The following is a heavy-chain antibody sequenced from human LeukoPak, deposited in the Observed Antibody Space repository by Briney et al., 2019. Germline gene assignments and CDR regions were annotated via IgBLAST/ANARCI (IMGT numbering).Heavy chain of an antibody. Sequence: ASVKVSCKVSGYTLTKLPMHWVRQAPGKGLEWMGGFGLEDGEIIYAQKFQGRVTMTEDTSTDTAYMELSRLRSEDTAVYYCATGLGGFPLPFDYWGQGTLVTVSS. V-gene: IGHV1-24*01. D-gene: IGHD2-15*01. CDR3: ATGLGGFPLPFDY. CDR1: GYTLTKLP. J-gene: IGHJ4*02. CDR2: FGLEDGEI.